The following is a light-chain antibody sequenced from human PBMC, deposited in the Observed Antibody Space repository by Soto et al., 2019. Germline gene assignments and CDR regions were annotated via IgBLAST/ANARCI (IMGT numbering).Light chain of an antibody. CDR1: SSDVGGSDY. CDR3: ASYTISSTLFV. J-gene: IGLJ1*01. CDR2: DVS. V-gene: IGLV2-14*01. Sequence: QSALTQPASVSGSPGQSITISCTGTSSDVGGSDYVSWYQQHPGEAPKFMIYDVSNRPSGVSSRFSGSKSGNTASLTISGLQAEDEADYYCASYTISSTLFVFGTGTKVTVL.